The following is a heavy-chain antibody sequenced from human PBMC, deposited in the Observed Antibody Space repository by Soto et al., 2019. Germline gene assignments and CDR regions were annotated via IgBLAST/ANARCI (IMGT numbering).Heavy chain of an antibody. CDR2: ISTYNGNT. V-gene: IGHV1-18*04. D-gene: IGHD2-21*02. Sequence: ASVKVSCKASGYTFTSYGISWVRQAPGQGLEWLGWISTYNGNTNSAPRLQGRLTLTTDTSTNTAYMELRSLTSGDTAVYYCARDERDSCSGGDCFYFDYWGQGTLVTVSS. CDR3: ARDERDSCSGGDCFYFDY. CDR1: GYTFTSYG. J-gene: IGHJ4*02.